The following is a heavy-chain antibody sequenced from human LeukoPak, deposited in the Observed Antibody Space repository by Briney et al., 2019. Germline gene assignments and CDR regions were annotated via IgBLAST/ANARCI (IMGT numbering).Heavy chain of an antibody. J-gene: IGHJ4*02. D-gene: IGHD3-22*01. CDR3: ARDIYYYDRSDYAYVHYFDY. V-gene: IGHV1-18*01. CDR2: ISAFNGNT. CDR1: GYTFTNYG. Sequence: ASVKVSCKASGYTFTNYGISWVRQAPGQGLEWVGWISAFNGNTNYARRLQGRVTTTTDTSTTTAYIELRSLRSDDTAVYYCARDIYYYDRSDYAYVHYFDYWGQGTLVTVSS.